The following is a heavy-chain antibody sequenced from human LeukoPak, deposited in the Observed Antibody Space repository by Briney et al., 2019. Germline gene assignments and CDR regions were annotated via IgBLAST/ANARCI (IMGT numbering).Heavy chain of an antibody. CDR1: GATVSTYY. CDR2: VYTSGST. D-gene: IGHD3-22*01. J-gene: IGHJ4*02. Sequence: PSETLSLTCTVSGATVSTYYWTWIRQAAGKGLEWIGRVYTSGSTNYNPSLKSRVSMSVDTSKNQFSLKLNSVTAADTAVYYCARDLGYDSSGYYYWGQGILVTVSS. CDR3: ARDLGYDSSGYYY. V-gene: IGHV4-4*07.